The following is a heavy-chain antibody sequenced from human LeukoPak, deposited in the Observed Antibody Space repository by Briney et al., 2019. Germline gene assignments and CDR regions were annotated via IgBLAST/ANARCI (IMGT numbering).Heavy chain of an antibody. D-gene: IGHD3-3*01. CDR2: IYYSGST. CDR3: ASTTSWSGYYLFADEYFQH. V-gene: IGHV4-39*01. Sequence: PSETLSLTCTVSGGSISSSSYYWGWIRQPPGKGLEWIGSIYYSGSTYYNPSLKSRGTMSVDTSKNQFSLNLSSVTAADTAVYYSASTTSWSGYYLFADEYFQHWGQGTLVTVSS. CDR1: GGSISSSSYY. J-gene: IGHJ1*01.